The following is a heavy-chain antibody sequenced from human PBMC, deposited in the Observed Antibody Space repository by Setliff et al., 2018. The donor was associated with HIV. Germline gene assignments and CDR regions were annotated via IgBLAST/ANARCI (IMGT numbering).Heavy chain of an antibody. D-gene: IGHD2-2*01. CDR3: ARDPEAQIVVVPAYMDV. CDR2: INAGNGNT. V-gene: IGHV1-3*01. Sequence: GASVKVSCKASGYTFTSYAMHWVRQAPGQRLEWMGWINAGNGNTKYSQKFQGRVTITRDTSASTAYMELSSLRSEDTAVYYRARDPEAQIVVVPAYMDVWGKGTTGTVSS. J-gene: IGHJ6*03. CDR1: GYTFTSYA.